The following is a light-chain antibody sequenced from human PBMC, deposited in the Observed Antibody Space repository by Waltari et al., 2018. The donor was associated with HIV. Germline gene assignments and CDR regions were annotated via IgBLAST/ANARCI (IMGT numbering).Light chain of an antibody. CDR1: QNIGNY. Sequence: DIQMTQSPSSLSASVGDRVTISCRASQNIGNYVNWYQQKPGEAPQFLLSSASTLQSGVPSRFSDSGSGTDFTLSISSLQPEDFATYYCQQSYITPLTFGPGTKVDVK. J-gene: IGKJ3*01. CDR3: QQSYITPLT. V-gene: IGKV1-39*01. CDR2: SAS.